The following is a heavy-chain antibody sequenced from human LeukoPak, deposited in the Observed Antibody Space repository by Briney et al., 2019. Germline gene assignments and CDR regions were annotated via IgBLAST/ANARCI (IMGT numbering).Heavy chain of an antibody. CDR1: GGAIASGGYS. CDR3: ARFCYDSSGYHIVGEYYFDY. Sequence: SQTLSLTCTVSGGAIASGGYSWNWIRQSPGKGLEWIGSIYYSGSTYYNPSLKSRVTISVDTSKNQFSLKLSSVTAADTAVYYCARFCYDSSGYHIVGEYYFDYWGQGTLVTVSS. D-gene: IGHD3-22*01. V-gene: IGHV4-30-2*03. CDR2: IYYSGST. J-gene: IGHJ4*02.